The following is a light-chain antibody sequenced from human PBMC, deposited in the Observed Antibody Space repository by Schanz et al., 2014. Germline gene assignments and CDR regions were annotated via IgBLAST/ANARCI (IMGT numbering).Light chain of an antibody. V-gene: IGLV2-11*01. CDR1: SSDVGGYNY. Sequence: QSALTQPRSVSGSPGQSVAISCTGTSSDVGGYNYVSWYQHHPGKAPKLMIYDVSKRPSGVPDRFSGSKSGNTASLVISGLRPEDDADYYCSSYTSIGTRVFGGGTKLTVL. J-gene: IGLJ3*02. CDR2: DVS. CDR3: SSYTSIGTRV.